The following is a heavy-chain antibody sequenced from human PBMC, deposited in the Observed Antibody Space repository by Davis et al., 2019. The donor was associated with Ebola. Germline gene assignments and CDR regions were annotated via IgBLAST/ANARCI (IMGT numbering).Heavy chain of an antibody. V-gene: IGHV1-2*06. D-gene: IGHD2-15*01. CDR1: GYTFTGYY. CDR3: ARDLGYCSGGSCFFSNWFDP. CDR2: NNPNSGGT. Sequence: ASVKVSCKASGYTFTGYYMHWVRQAPGQGLEWMGRNNPNSGGTNYAQKFQGRVTMTRDTSISKAYLELSRLRSDDTAVYYCARDLGYCSGGSCFFSNWFDPWGQGTLVTVSS. J-gene: IGHJ5*02.